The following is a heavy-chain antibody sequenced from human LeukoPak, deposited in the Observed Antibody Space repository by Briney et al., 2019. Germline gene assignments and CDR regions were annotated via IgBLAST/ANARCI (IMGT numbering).Heavy chain of an antibody. CDR1: GGSISGYY. Sequence: SETLSLTCNVSGGSISGYYWSWIRQPAGKGLQWIGRIYSSGSTNYNPSLKSRVTMSVDTSKNQFSLRLSSVTAADTAVYYCARNLGFWSGPDYWAREPWSPSPQ. V-gene: IGHV4-4*07. D-gene: IGHD3-3*01. CDR2: IYSSGST. CDR3: ARNLGFWSGPDY. J-gene: IGHJ4*02.